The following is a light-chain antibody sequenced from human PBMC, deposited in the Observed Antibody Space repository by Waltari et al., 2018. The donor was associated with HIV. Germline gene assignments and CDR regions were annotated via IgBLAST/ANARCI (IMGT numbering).Light chain of an antibody. Sequence: QSALTQPASVSGSPGQSITISCTGTSSDISTYSFFSLYQKHPAKAPKLLIYDVDNRPSGVSRRFSGSKSGDTASLTISSIQADDEADYYCSSYTTTNTVVFGGGTKFTVL. J-gene: IGLJ2*01. CDR2: DVD. CDR1: SSDISTYSF. CDR3: SSYTTTNTVV. V-gene: IGLV2-14*03.